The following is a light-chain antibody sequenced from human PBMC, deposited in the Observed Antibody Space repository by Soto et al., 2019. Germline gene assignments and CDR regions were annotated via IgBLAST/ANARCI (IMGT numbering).Light chain of an antibody. CDR1: QSVTNNY. CDR3: QQYASLRT. Sequence: EIVLTQSPGTLPLSPGERATLACRASQSVTNNYLAWFQQKPGQDPRLLMYGASSRANGIPDRFSGRGSGTDFTLTITRLEPEDFAVYYCQQYASLRTFGQGTKVDI. CDR2: GAS. V-gene: IGKV3-20*01. J-gene: IGKJ1*01.